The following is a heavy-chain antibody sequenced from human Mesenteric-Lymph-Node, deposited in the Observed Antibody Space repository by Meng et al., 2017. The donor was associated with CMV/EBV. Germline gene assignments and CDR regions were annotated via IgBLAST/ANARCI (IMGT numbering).Heavy chain of an antibody. Sequence: QGQLQHGGAGRLKPSESLSLTCAVYGGSFSGYYWGWIRQPPGKGLEWIGEINHSGSTNYNPSLKSRVTISVDTSKNQFSLKLSSVTAADTAVYYCARHQRWLKSEGGFNYWGQGTLVTVSS. CDR2: INHSGST. CDR3: ARHQRWLKSEGGFNY. J-gene: IGHJ4*02. D-gene: IGHD4-23*01. V-gene: IGHV4-34*01. CDR1: GGSFSGYY.